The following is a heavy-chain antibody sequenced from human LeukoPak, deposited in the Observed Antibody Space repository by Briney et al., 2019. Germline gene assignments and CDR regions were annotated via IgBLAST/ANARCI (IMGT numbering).Heavy chain of an antibody. CDR3: ARGGQSRSYYIDY. J-gene: IGHJ4*02. CDR1: VYTFTSYD. V-gene: IGHV1-8*01. CDR2: MNPNSGNT. Sequence: GASVKVSCKASVYTFTSYDINWVRQGTAQGQELMGCMNPNSGNTAYEQKFQGRVTMTRNTSISKAYMELSSLRSEYTAVYYCARGGQSRSYYIDYWGQGTLVTVSS. D-gene: IGHD1-26*01.